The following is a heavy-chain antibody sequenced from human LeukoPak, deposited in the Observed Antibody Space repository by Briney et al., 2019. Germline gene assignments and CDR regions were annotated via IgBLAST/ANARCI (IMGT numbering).Heavy chain of an antibody. D-gene: IGHD3-9*01. J-gene: IGHJ4*02. V-gene: IGHV3-23*01. CDR2: ITGSGGNT. CDR1: GFTFSNYA. Sequence: GSLSLSCAASGFTFSNYAMSWVRQATGKGREWISAITGSGGNTYYADSVKGRFTISRDNSKNTLYLQMNSLRAEDTAVYYCAKWGDYDVLTGYYVSDYWGQGTLVTVSS. CDR3: AKWGDYDVLTGYYVSDY.